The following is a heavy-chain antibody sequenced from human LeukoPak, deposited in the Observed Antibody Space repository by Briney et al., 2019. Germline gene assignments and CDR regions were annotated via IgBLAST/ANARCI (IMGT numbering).Heavy chain of an antibody. J-gene: IGHJ5*02. D-gene: IGHD3-10*01. CDR3: ASYGSGSYRFDP. Sequence: PSQTLSLTCTVSGGSISSGNYYWSWIRQHPGKGLEWIGYIHHSGSTYYNPSLKSRVIISVDTSKNQFSLKLNSVTAADTAVYYCASYGSGSYRFDPWGQGTLVTVSS. CDR1: GGSISSGNYY. V-gene: IGHV4-31*03. CDR2: IHHSGST.